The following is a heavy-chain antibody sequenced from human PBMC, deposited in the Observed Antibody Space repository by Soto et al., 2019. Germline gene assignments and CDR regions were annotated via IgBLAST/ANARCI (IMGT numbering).Heavy chain of an antibody. D-gene: IGHD2-21*01. J-gene: IGHJ4*02. CDR3: ARLVEDPYIVVGEYYFDY. CDR1: GGSISSGGYY. V-gene: IGHV4-31*03. CDR2: IYYSGST. Sequence: QVQLQESGPGLVKPSQTLSLTCTVSGGSISSGGYYWSWIRQHPGKGLEWIGYIYYSGSTYYNPSLMNRVTISVDTSKNQFSLKLSSVTAADTAVYYCARLVEDPYIVVGEYYFDYWGQGTLVTVSS.